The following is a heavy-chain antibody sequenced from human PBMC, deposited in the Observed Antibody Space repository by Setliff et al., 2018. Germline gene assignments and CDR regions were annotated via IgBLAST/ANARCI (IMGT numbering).Heavy chain of an antibody. Sequence: PSETLSLTCSLSGVTIGGNNYYWAWIRQPPGKGLEWVGSVSFSGSAYFSPSLKSRVAISLDTSTNVFSLKLSSLIAADTAVYYCARDPGFHSGTWSLDSWGQGRLVTVSS. V-gene: IGHV4-39*02. CDR1: GVTIGGNNYY. D-gene: IGHD2-21*01. CDR2: VSFSGSA. CDR3: ARDPGFHSGTWSLDS. J-gene: IGHJ4*02.